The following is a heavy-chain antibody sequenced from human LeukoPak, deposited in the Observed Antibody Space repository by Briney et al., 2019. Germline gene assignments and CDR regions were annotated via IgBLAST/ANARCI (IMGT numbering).Heavy chain of an antibody. V-gene: IGHV5-51*01. Sequence: GASLQISCKGSGYSFTNYWIGWVRQMPGKGLEWMGIIYPDDSNTRYSPSFQGQVTISADKSISTAYPQWSSLKASDTAMYYCARQFDYGDYVGYWGQGTLVTVSS. D-gene: IGHD4-17*01. CDR3: ARQFDYGDYVGY. CDR1: GYSFTNYW. J-gene: IGHJ4*02. CDR2: IYPDDSNT.